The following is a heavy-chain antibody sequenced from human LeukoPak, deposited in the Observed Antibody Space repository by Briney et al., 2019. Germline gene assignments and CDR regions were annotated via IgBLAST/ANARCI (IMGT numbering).Heavy chain of an antibody. V-gene: IGHV4-61*01. Sequence: ETSETLSLTCTVSGGSVSSGSYYWSWIRQPPGKGLEWIGYIYYSGSTNYNPSLKSRVTISVDTSKNQFSLKLSSVTAADAAVYYRARDGIGGFDYWGQGTLVTVSS. J-gene: IGHJ4*02. D-gene: IGHD1-26*01. CDR2: IYYSGST. CDR3: ARDGIGGFDY. CDR1: GGSVSSGSYY.